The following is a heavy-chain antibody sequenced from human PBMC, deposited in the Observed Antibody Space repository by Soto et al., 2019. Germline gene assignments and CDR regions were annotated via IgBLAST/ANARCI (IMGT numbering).Heavy chain of an antibody. CDR1: GGTFSSYA. CDR2: IIPIFGTA. J-gene: IGHJ6*02. D-gene: IGHD5-18*01. CDR3: ARGQGWIQLWLKSYYYGMDV. Sequence: QVQLVQSGAEVKKPGSSVKVSCKASGGTFSSYAISWVRQAPGQGLEWMGRIIPIFGTANYAQKFQGRVTITADKSTSTAYMELSSLRSEDTAVYYCARGQGWIQLWLKSYYYGMDVWGQGTTVTVSS. V-gene: IGHV1-69*06.